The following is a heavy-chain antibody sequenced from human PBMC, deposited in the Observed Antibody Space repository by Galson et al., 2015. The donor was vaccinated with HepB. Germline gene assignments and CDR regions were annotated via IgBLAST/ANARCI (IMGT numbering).Heavy chain of an antibody. J-gene: IGHJ3*02. CDR3: AKDTQLLTYNWNRGEAFDI. V-gene: IGHV3-23*01. Sequence: SLRLSCAASGFTFSSYAMSWVRQAPGKGLEWVSAISGSGGSTYYADSVKGRFTISRDNSKNTLYLQMNSLRAEDTAVYYCAKDTQLLTYNWNRGEAFDIWGQGTMVTVSS. D-gene: IGHD1-20*01. CDR2: ISGSGGST. CDR1: GFTFSSYA.